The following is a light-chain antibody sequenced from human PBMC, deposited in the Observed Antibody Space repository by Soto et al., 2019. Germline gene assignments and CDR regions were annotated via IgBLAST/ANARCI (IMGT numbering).Light chain of an antibody. CDR2: GAS. V-gene: IGKV3D-15*01. J-gene: IGKJ4*01. Sequence: EIVMTQSPATLSVSPGERATLSCRASQSVDSNLAWYQQNPGQAPRLLIYGASTRATGIPARFSGSGSGTEFTLTISSLQSEDFVVYYCQQYKNWPLTFGGGTKVEIK. CDR3: QQYKNWPLT. CDR1: QSVDSN.